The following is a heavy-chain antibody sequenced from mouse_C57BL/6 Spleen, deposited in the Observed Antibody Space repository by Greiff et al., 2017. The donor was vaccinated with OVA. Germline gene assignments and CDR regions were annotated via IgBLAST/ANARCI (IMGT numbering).Heavy chain of an antibody. CDR1: GFTFTAYY. J-gene: IGHJ2*01. D-gene: IGHD2-2*01. CDR3: ARSAMVTGYFDY. CDR2: IRNKANGYTT. V-gene: IGHV7-3*01. Sequence: EVHLVESGGGLVQPGGSLSLSCAASGFTFTAYYMSWVRQPPGKALEWLGFIRNKANGYTTEYSASVKGRFTISRDNSQSILYLQMNALRAEDSATYYCARSAMVTGYFDYWGQGTTLTVSS.